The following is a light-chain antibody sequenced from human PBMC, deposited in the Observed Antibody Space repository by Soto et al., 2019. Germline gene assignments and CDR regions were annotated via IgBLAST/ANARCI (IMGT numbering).Light chain of an antibody. J-gene: IGKJ1*01. CDR3: QQYGSSPGT. CDR1: QSVSSS. CDR2: GAS. Sequence: EVVLPQFPVTLSLSPGERATLSCRASQSVSSSLAWYQQKPGQAPRLLIYGASSRATGIPDRFSGSGSGTDFTLTISRLEPEDFAVYYCQQYGSSPGTFGQGTKVDI. V-gene: IGKV3-20*01.